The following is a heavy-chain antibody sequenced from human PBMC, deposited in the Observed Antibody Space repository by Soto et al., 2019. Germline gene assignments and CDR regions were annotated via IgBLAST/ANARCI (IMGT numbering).Heavy chain of an antibody. V-gene: IGHV1-46*01. J-gene: IGHJ4*02. CDR3: AARPSYCGGDCYPFYY. Sequence: QVQLVQSGAEVKKPGASVKVSCKASGYTFTSFYIHWVRQAPGQGLEWMGILNPSDGNTTYAQKFQDRVTMTRDTTTSTVYMDLGNLRSAAPAVYYCAARPSYCGGDCYPFYYWGQGTLVTVSS. CDR1: GYTFTSFY. CDR2: LNPSDGNT. D-gene: IGHD2-21*02.